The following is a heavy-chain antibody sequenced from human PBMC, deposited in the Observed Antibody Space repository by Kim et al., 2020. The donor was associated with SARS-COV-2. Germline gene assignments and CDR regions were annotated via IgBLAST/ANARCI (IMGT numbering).Heavy chain of an antibody. CDR1: GYTFTSYA. Sequence: ASVKVSCKASGYTFTSYAMNWVRQAPGQGLEWMGWINTNTGNPTYAQGFTGRFVFALDTSVSTAYLQISSLKAEDTAVYYCARGGPRMYYYDSSGYYGDYWGQGTLVTVSS. CDR3: ARGGPRMYYYDSSGYYGDY. J-gene: IGHJ4*02. CDR2: INTNTGNP. V-gene: IGHV7-4-1*02. D-gene: IGHD3-22*01.